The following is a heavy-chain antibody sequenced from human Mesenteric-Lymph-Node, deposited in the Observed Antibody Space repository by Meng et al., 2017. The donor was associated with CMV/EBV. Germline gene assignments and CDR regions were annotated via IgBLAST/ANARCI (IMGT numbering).Heavy chain of an antibody. CDR2: IKEDGSEK. V-gene: IGHV3-7*01. J-gene: IGHJ4*02. CDR1: GFTSRNSW. D-gene: IGHD2-2*01. CDR3: AKDQGSTAAYFDY. Sequence: GESLKISCAASGFTSRNSWMSWVRQAPGKGLEWVAYIKEDGSEKYYVDSVKGRFTISRDNAKNSLYLQMNSLRAEDTAVYYCAKDQGSTAAYFDYWGQGTLVTVSS.